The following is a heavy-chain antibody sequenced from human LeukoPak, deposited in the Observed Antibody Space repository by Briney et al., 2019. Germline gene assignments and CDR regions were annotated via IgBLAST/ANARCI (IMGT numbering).Heavy chain of an antibody. CDR1: GSTFSSYA. CDR2: ISGSGGRT. V-gene: IGHV3-23*01. D-gene: IGHD3-10*01. Sequence: GGSLRLSCAASGSTFSSYAMSWVRQAPGKGLEWVSGISGSGGRTYYADSVKGRFTISRDNSNNMLYLQMNSLRPEDTAVYYCAKRASGSGTSLYYFDYWGQGTLVTVSS. CDR3: AKRASGSGTSLYYFDY. J-gene: IGHJ4*02.